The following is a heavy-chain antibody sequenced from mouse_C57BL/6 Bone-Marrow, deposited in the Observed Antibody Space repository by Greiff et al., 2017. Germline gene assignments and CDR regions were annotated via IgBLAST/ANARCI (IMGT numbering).Heavy chain of an antibody. CDR1: GFNIKDDY. Sequence: VQLQQSGAELVRPGASVKLSCTASGFNIKDDYMHWVKQRPEQGLEWSGWIDPENGDTEYASKFQGKATITADTSSNTAYLQLSSLTSEDTAVYYCTTWGTTVPFDYWGQGTTLTVSS. CDR3: TTWGTTVPFDY. D-gene: IGHD1-1*01. V-gene: IGHV14-4*01. CDR2: IDPENGDT. J-gene: IGHJ2*01.